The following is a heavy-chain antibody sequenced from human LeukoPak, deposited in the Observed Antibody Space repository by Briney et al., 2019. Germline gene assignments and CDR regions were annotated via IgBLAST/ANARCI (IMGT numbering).Heavy chain of an antibody. V-gene: IGHV1-2*02. CDR2: MHPNSGVT. Sequence: ASVKVSCKASGYTFTGYWIHWVRQAPGQGLEWMGCMHPNSGVTGYAQRFQGRVTMTRDTSISTAYTDLSSLRSDDTAVYYCARDPGYLQSDYWGQGTLVTVPS. D-gene: IGHD4-11*01. J-gene: IGHJ4*02. CDR1: GYTFTGYW. CDR3: ARDPGYLQSDY.